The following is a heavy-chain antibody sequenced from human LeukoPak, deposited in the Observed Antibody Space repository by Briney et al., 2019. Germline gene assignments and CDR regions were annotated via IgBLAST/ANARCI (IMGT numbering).Heavy chain of an antibody. CDR3: AHRNQIVYYFDY. CDR2: IYWDDDK. V-gene: IGHV2-5*02. J-gene: IGHJ4*02. Sequence: SGPTLVKPTQTLTLTCTFSGFSLSTSGVGVGWIRQPPGKALEWLALIYWDDDKRYSPSLKGRLTITKDTSKNQVVLTMTNMDPVDTATYYCAHRNQIVYYFDYWGQGTLVTVSS. D-gene: IGHD1-14*01. CDR1: GFSLSTSGVG.